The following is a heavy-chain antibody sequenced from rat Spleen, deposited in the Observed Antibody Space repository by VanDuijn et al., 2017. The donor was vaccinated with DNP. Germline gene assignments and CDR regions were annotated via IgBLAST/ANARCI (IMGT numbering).Heavy chain of an antibody. Sequence: EVRLVESGGGLVQPGRSLKLSCAASGFTFSDYYMAWVRQAPKKGLEWVASISTVGDNSVYRDSVKGRFTISRDNAKNTQYLRMDSLRSEDTATYYCARDLHFGYNYAFDYWGQGVMVSVSS. CDR3: ARDLHFGYNYAFDY. CDR1: GFTFSDYY. V-gene: IGHV5S13*01. CDR2: ISTVGDNS. D-gene: IGHD1-4*01. J-gene: IGHJ2*01.